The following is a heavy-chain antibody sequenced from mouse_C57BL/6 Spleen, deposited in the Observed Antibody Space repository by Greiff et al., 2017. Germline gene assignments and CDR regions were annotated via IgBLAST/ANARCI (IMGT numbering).Heavy chain of an antibody. CDR3: AMGDGYSAWFAY. CDR1: GYTFTTYP. V-gene: IGHV1-47*01. D-gene: IGHD2-3*01. CDR2: FHPYNDDT. Sequence: VQVVESGAELVKPGASVKMSCKASGYTFTTYPIEWMKQNHGKSLEWIGNFHPYNDDTKYNEKFKGKATLTVEKSSSTVYLELSRLTSDDSAVYYCAMGDGYSAWFAYWGQGTLVTVSA. J-gene: IGHJ3*01.